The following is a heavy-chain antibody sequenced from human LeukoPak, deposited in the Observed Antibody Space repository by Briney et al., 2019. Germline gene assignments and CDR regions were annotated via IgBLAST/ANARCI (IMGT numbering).Heavy chain of an antibody. D-gene: IGHD4-11*01. V-gene: IGHV3-30*02. CDR3: GKDPLQYYYYYYYMDV. Sequence: GGSLRLSCAASGFTFSSYGMHWVRQAPGKGLEWVAFIRYDGSNKYYADSVKGRFTISRDNSKNTLYLQMNSLRAEDTAVYYCGKDPLQYYYYYYYMDVWGKGTTVTVSS. J-gene: IGHJ6*03. CDR2: IRYDGSNK. CDR1: GFTFSSYG.